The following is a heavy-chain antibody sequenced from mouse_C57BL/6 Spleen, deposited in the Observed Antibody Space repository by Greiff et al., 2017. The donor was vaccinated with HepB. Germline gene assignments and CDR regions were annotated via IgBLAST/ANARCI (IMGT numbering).Heavy chain of an antibody. J-gene: IGHJ2*01. CDR2: IDPSDSET. Sequence: QVQLQQSGAELVRPGSSVKLSCKASGYTFTSYWMHWVKQRPIQGLEWIGNIDPSDSETHYNQKFKDKATLTVDKSSSTAYMQLSSLTSEDSAVYYCARKGYRYYFDYWGQGTTLTVSS. CDR3: ARKGYRYYFDY. D-gene: IGHD2-2*01. CDR1: GYTFTSYW. V-gene: IGHV1-52*01.